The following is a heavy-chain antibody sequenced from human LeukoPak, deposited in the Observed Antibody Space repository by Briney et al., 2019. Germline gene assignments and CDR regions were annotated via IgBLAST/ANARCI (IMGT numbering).Heavy chain of an antibody. CDR2: IYSSGST. Sequence: SETLSLTCTVSGDSISSYYWSWIRQPAGKGLEWIGRIYSSGSTNYNPSLKSRVTMSVDTSKNQFSLKLNSVTAADTAVYYCARVDSSGYYYDYWGQGTLVTVSS. J-gene: IGHJ4*02. D-gene: IGHD3-22*01. CDR1: GDSISSYY. V-gene: IGHV4-4*07. CDR3: ARVDSSGYYYDY.